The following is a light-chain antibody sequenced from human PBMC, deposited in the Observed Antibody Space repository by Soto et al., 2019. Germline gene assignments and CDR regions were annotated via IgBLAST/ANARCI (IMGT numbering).Light chain of an antibody. Sequence: LPQPASVSGSPGQSIAISCTGSSSDVGIYNYVSWYQQHPGKVPKLIIYEVSNRPSGVSNRFSGSKSGNTASLTISGLQAEDEADYYCSSYTTSSTRVFGPGTKVTV. CDR2: EVS. J-gene: IGLJ1*01. CDR3: SSYTTSSTRV. V-gene: IGLV2-14*01. CDR1: SSDVGIYNY.